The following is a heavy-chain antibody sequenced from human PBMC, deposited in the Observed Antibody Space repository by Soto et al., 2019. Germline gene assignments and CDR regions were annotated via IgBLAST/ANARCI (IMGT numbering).Heavy chain of an antibody. CDR1: GGSISSYY. Sequence: ETLSLTCTVSGGSISSYYWSWIRQPPGKGLEWIGYIYYSGSTNYNPSLKSRVTISVDTSKNQFSLKLSSVTAADTAVYYCARVLGYCTNGVCYGTNWFDPWGQGTLVTVSS. D-gene: IGHD2-8*01. CDR2: IYYSGST. V-gene: IGHV4-59*01. CDR3: ARVLGYCTNGVCYGTNWFDP. J-gene: IGHJ5*02.